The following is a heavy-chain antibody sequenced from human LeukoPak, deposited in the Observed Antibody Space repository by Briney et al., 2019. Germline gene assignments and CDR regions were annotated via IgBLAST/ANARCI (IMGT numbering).Heavy chain of an antibody. J-gene: IGHJ5*02. Sequence: PSETLSLTCTVSGGSISSYHWSWIRQPPGKGLEWIGYIYYSGSTNYNPSLKSRVTISVDTSKNQFSLKLSSVTAADTAVYYCARETYYYDSSGYYPWGQGTLVTVSS. CDR1: GGSISSYH. V-gene: IGHV4-59*01. CDR3: ARETYYYDSSGYYP. CDR2: IYYSGST. D-gene: IGHD3-22*01.